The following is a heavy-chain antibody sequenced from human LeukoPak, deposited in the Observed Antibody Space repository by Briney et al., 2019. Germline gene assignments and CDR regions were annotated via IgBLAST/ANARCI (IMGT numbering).Heavy chain of an antibody. J-gene: IGHJ5*02. CDR3: AREPVSTHPSWFDP. V-gene: IGHV4-31*03. CDR2: IYYSGST. D-gene: IGHD5/OR15-5a*01. CDR1: GGSISSGGYY. Sequence: SETLSLTCTVSGGSISSGGYYWGWIRQHPGKGLEWIGYIYYSGSTYYNPSLKSRVTISVDTSKNQFSLKLSSVTAADTAVYYCAREPVSTHPSWFDPWGQGTLVTVSS.